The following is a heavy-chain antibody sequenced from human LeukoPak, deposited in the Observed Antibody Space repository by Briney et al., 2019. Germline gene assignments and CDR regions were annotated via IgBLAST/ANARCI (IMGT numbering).Heavy chain of an antibody. CDR3: AKDIAAAGPPHLDY. CDR1: GFTFDDYA. V-gene: IGHV3-9*01. D-gene: IGHD6-13*01. CDR2: ISWNSGSI. Sequence: GGSLRLSCAASGFTFDDYAMHWVRQAPGKGLEWVSGISWNSGSIGYADSVKGRFTISRDNAKNSLYLQMNSLRAEDTALYYCAKDIAAAGPPHLDYWAREPWSPSPQ. J-gene: IGHJ4*02.